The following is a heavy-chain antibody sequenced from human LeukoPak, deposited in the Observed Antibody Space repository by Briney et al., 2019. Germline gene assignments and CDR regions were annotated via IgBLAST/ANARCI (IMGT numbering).Heavy chain of an antibody. J-gene: IGHJ4*02. CDR3: ARNNIFLDY. V-gene: IGHV3-48*04. CDR2: ISSSSITI. Sequence: GGSLRLSCAASGFTFSSYSMNWVRQAPGKGLEWVSYISSSSITIYYADSVKGRFTISRDNAKNSVYLQMNSLRVEDTAVYYCARNNIFLDYWGQGILVTVSS. CDR1: GFTFSSYS. D-gene: IGHD3-9*01.